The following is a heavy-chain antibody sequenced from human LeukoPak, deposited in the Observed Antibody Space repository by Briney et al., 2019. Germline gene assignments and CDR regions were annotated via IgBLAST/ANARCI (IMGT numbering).Heavy chain of an antibody. V-gene: IGHV4-59*08. Sequence: SETLSLTCTVSGGSISSYYWSWIRQPPGKGLEWIGYIYYSGSTNYNPSLKSRVTISVDTSENQFSLKLSSVTAADTAVYYCARGEGGSYSDYWGQGTLVTVSS. J-gene: IGHJ4*02. CDR3: ARGEGGSYSDY. CDR2: IYYSGST. D-gene: IGHD1-26*01. CDR1: GGSISSYY.